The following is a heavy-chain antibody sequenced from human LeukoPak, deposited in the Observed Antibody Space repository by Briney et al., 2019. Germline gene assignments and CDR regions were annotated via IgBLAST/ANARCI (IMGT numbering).Heavy chain of an antibody. J-gene: IGHJ6*02. CDR2: IYYSGST. CDR1: GGSISSYY. D-gene: IGHD3-10*01. CDR3: AGQRLLWFGELFIDYYYYGMDV. Sequence: SETLSLTCTVSGGSISSYYWSWIRQPPGKELEWIGYIYYSGSTNYNPSLKSRVTISVDTSKNQFSLKLSSVTAADTAVYYCAGQRLLWFGELFIDYYYYGMDVWGQGTTVTVSS. V-gene: IGHV4-59*08.